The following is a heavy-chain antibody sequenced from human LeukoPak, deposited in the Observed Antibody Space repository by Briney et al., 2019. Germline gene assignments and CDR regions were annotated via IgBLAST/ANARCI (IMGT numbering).Heavy chain of an antibody. D-gene: IGHD2-2*01. CDR1: GFTFSSYA. CDR2: ISGSGGST. J-gene: IGHJ3*02. Sequence: GGSLRLSCAASGFTFSSYAMSWVRQAPGKGPEWVSAISGSGGSTYYADSVKGRFTISRDNSKNTLYLQMNSLRAEDTAVYYCAKAANIVVVPAAISGGAFDIWGQGTMVTVSS. CDR3: AKAANIVVVPAAISGGAFDI. V-gene: IGHV3-23*01.